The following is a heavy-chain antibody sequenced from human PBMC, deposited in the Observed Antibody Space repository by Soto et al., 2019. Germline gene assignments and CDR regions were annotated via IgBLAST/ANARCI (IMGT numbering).Heavy chain of an antibody. V-gene: IGHV4-59*12. CDR2: IYYSGST. CDR1: CASISSYY. Sequence: SETLSLTCTVSCASISSYYWSWIRQPPGKGLEWIGYIYYSGSTNYNTSLKSRVTISVDNAKNHLSLNLNSVTAADAAIYYCARMPYSYYAMDFWGQGTTVTVSS. J-gene: IGHJ6*02. CDR3: ARMPYSYYAMDF. D-gene: IGHD2-2*01.